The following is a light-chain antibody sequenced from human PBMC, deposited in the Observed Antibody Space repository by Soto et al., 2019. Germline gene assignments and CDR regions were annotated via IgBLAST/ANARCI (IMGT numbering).Light chain of an antibody. CDR1: QSVSRY. Sequence: EIVLTQSPATLSLSPGERATLSCRASQSVSRYLAWSEQKPGQAPRLLVYDASNRATGIPARFSGSGSGTDLTLTISSLEPEGFAVYCCQQYGSSPLWTFGQGTKVDIK. J-gene: IGKJ1*01. CDR3: QQYGSSPLWT. V-gene: IGKV3-11*01. CDR2: DAS.